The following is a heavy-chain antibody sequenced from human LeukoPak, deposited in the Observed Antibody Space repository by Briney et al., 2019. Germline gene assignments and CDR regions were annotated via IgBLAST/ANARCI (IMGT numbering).Heavy chain of an antibody. CDR2: INSDGSST. CDR1: GFTFSSYW. V-gene: IGHV3-74*01. D-gene: IGHD2-15*01. Sequence: GGSLRLSCAASGFTFSSYWMHWVRQAPGKGLVWVSRINSDGSSTSYADSVKGRFTISRDNAMNTLYLQMNSLRAEDTAVYYCARGGSWADNWFDPWGQGTLVTVSS. J-gene: IGHJ5*02. CDR3: ARGGSWADNWFDP.